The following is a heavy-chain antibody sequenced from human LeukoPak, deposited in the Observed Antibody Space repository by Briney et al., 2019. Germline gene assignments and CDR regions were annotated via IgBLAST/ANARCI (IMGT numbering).Heavy chain of an antibody. CDR3: AQSGYSYALGDY. CDR2: ISYDGSNK. CDR1: GFTFDDYA. V-gene: IGHV3-30*03. J-gene: IGHJ4*02. Sequence: SGGSLRLSCAASGFTFDDYAMHWVRQAPGKGLEWVAVISYDGSNKYYADSVKGRFTISRDNSKNTLYLQMNSLRAEDTAVYYCAQSGYSYALGDYWGQGTLVTVSS. D-gene: IGHD5-18*01.